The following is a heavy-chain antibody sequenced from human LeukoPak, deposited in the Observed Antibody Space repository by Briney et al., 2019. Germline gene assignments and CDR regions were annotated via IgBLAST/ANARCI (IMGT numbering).Heavy chain of an antibody. CDR1: GGSFSGYY. Sequence: PSETLSLTCAVYGGSFSGYYWSWIRQPPGKGLEWIGEINHSGSTNYNPSLKSRVTISVDTTKNQYTLKLSSVTAADTAVYYCARGAKESSSWRHYFDDWGQGTLVTVSS. V-gene: IGHV4-34*01. J-gene: IGHJ4*02. D-gene: IGHD6-13*01. CDR3: ARGAKESSSWRHYFDD. CDR2: INHSGST.